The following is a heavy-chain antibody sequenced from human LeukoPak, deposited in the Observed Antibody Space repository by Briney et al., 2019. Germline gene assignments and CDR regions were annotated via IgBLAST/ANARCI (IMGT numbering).Heavy chain of an antibody. J-gene: IGHJ4*02. Sequence: GGSLRLSCAVSGFTFSDHFMDWVRQSPGKGLEWVGRMRNKANSYTTEYAASVKGRFTISRDDSKSIAYLQMNSLKTEDTAVYYCTLRELEDYWGQGTLVTVSS. D-gene: IGHD1-26*01. CDR1: GFTFSDHF. CDR2: MRNKANSYTT. V-gene: IGHV3-72*01. CDR3: TLRELEDY.